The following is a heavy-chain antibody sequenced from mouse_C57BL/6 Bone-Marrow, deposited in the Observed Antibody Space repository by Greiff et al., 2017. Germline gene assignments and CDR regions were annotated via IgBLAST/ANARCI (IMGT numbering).Heavy chain of an antibody. CDR1: GFTFSSYA. J-gene: IGHJ2*01. CDR3: ASLYYCYDRYYFDY. V-gene: IGHV5-4*01. Sequence: EVQRVESGGGLVKPGGSLKLSCAASGFTFSSYAMSWVRQTPEKRLEWVATISDGGSYTYYPDNVKGRFTISRDNAQNNLYLQMSHLKSEDTAMYYCASLYYCYDRYYFDYWGQGTTLTVSS. D-gene: IGHD2-2*01. CDR2: ISDGGSYT.